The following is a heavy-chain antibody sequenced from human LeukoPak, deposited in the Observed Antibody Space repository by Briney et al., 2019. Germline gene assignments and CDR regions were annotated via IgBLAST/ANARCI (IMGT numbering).Heavy chain of an antibody. CDR3: ARDQPIAVAGIWFDP. CDR1: GYTFTSYG. D-gene: IGHD6-19*01. Sequence: ASVKVSCKASGYTFTSYGISWVRQAPGQGLEWMGWISAYNGNTNYAQKLQGRVTMTTDTSTSTAYMELRSLRSDDTAVYYCARDQPIAVAGIWFDPWGQGTLVTVSS. V-gene: IGHV1-18*01. CDR2: ISAYNGNT. J-gene: IGHJ5*02.